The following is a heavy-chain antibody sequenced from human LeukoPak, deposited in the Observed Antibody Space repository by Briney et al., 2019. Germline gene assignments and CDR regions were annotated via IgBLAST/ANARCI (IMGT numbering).Heavy chain of an antibody. V-gene: IGHV4-59*01. Sequence: PSETLSLTCTVSGGSISSYYWSWIRQPPGKGLERTGDIYYSGSTNYNPSLKSRVTISVDTSKNQFSLKLSSVTAADTAVYYCARQYTSSWAYWFDPWGQGTLVTVSS. J-gene: IGHJ5*02. CDR3: ARQYTSSWAYWFDP. CDR2: IYYSGST. D-gene: IGHD6-13*01. CDR1: GGSISSYY.